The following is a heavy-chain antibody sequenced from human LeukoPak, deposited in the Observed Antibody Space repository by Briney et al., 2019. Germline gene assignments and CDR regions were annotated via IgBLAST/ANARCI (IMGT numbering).Heavy chain of an antibody. CDR2: IYTSGST. D-gene: IGHD6-13*01. V-gene: IGHV4-4*07. J-gene: IGHJ4*02. CDR3: ARDRGRGSSSWYVDY. CDR1: GGSISSYY. Sequence: ASETLSLTCTVSGGSISSYYWSWIRQPAGKGLEWIGRIYTSGSTIYNPSLKSRVTMSVDTSKNQFSLKLSSVTAADTAVYYCARDRGRGSSSWYVDYWGQGTLVTVSS.